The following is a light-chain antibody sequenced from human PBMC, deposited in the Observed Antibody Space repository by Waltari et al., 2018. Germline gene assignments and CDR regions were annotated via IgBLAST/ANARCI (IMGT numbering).Light chain of an antibody. Sequence: QSALTQPRSVSGSPGQSVTLYCTETRSDVGGYNYVSWYQHPPGKAPKLIIYDVTKRPSGVPDRFSASKSDNTASLTISGLQAEDEADYYCCSYAGSITFWVFGGGTKLTVL. CDR1: RSDVGGYNY. V-gene: IGLV2-11*01. CDR3: CSYAGSITFWV. CDR2: DVT. J-gene: IGLJ3*02.